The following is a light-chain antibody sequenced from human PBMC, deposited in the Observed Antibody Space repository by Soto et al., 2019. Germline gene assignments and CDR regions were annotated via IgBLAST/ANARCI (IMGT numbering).Light chain of an antibody. Sequence: ETVMTQSPATLSVSPGERATLSCRASQSISSDLAWYQHKPGQAPRLLIYGASTTATGIPVRFSGSGSGTEFTLTISSLQSEDFAVYFCQQYHDWPPLTFGGGTKVEIK. V-gene: IGKV3-15*01. CDR3: QQYHDWPPLT. CDR2: GAS. J-gene: IGKJ4*01. CDR1: QSISSD.